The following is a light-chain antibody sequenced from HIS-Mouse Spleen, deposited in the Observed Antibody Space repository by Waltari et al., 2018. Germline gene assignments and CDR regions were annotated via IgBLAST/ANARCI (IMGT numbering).Light chain of an antibody. J-gene: IGLJ7*02. CDR1: SSDVGSYNL. CDR2: EGS. CDR3: CSYAGSSTFV. V-gene: IGLV2-23*03. Sequence: QSALTPHASVSGSPGQSITISCTGTSSDVGSYNLVSWYQQHPGKAPKRMIYEGSKRPSGVSNRFSGSKSGNTASLTISGLQAEDEADYYCCSYAGSSTFVFGGGTQLTAL.